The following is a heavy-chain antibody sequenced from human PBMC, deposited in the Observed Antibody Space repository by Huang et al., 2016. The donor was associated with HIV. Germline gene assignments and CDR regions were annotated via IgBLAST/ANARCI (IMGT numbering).Heavy chain of an antibody. CDR1: GFTFSRYS. Sequence: EVQLVESGGGLVKPGGSLRLPCAASGFTFSRYSMNWVRQAPGKGVEWVSTISRSSSYIYYADSVKGRFTITRDNAKNSLYLQMNSLRAEDTAVYYCARAVPTPNRFGVGGFDYWGQGTLVTVSS. CDR2: ISRSSSYI. V-gene: IGHV3-21*01. D-gene: IGHD3-3*01. CDR3: ARAVPTPNRFGVGGFDY. J-gene: IGHJ4*02.